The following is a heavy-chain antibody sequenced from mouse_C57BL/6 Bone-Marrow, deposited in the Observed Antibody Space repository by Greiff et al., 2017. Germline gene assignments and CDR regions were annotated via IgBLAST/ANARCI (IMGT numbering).Heavy chain of an antibody. V-gene: IGHV1-69*01. J-gene: IGHJ4*01. CDR1: GYTFTSYW. CDR2: IDPSDSYT. CDR3: ERDDDGYYECYAMDY. Sequence: QVQLQQPGAELVMPGASVKLSCKASGYTFTSYWMHWVKQRPGQGLEWIGEIDPSDSYTNYNQKFKGKSTLTVDKSSSTAYMQLSSLSSEDSAVYYCERDDDGYYECYAMDYWGQGTSVTVSS. D-gene: IGHD2-3*01.